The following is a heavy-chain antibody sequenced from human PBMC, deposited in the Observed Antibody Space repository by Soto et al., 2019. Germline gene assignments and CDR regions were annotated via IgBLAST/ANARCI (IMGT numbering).Heavy chain of an antibody. D-gene: IGHD3-22*01. CDR1: GFTFNSYV. CDR3: ARGRYLDSSDYWVANLPFDH. CDR2: ISRSGRGSA. V-gene: IGHV3-23*01. Sequence: GSLRLSCAASGFTFNSYVMTWVRQAPGEGLEWVSSISRSGRGSAYYADSVKGRFTISRDNSENTLFLQMNNLRDEDTALYYCARGRYLDSSDYWVANLPFDHWGLGTLVTVSS. J-gene: IGHJ4*02.